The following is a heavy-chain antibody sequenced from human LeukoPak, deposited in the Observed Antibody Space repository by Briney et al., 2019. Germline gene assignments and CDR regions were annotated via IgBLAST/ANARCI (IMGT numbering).Heavy chain of an antibody. CDR3: ARVNQDYGGNPKLDY. CDR2: IIPTFGTA. V-gene: IGHV1-69*13. J-gene: IGHJ4*02. CDR1: GGTFSSYA. D-gene: IGHD4-23*01. Sequence: SVKVSCKASGGTFSSYAISWVRQAPGQGLEWMGGIIPTFGTANYAQKFQGRVTITADESTSTAYMELSSLRSEDTAVYYCARVNQDYGGNPKLDYWGQGTLVTVSS.